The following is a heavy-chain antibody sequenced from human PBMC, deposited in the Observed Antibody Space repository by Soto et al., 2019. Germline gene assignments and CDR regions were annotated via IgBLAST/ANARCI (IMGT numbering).Heavy chain of an antibody. CDR1: GGCISSGDYY. D-gene: IGHD6-13*01. Sequence: SETLSLTCTVSGGCISSGDYYWSWIRQPPGKGLEWIGYIYYSGSTSYNPSLKSRVTISVDTSKNHFSLKLSSVTAADTAVYYCARVFSDNSSFYDPWGQGTLVTVSS. CDR3: ARVFSDNSSFYDP. CDR2: IYYSGST. V-gene: IGHV4-30-4*01. J-gene: IGHJ5*02.